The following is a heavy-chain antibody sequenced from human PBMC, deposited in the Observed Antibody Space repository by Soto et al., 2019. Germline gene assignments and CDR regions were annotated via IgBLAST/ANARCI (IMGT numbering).Heavy chain of an antibody. CDR2: IYYSGST. CDR3: ARARGARYFDY. D-gene: IGHD2-15*01. CDR1: GGSISSGDYY. J-gene: IGHJ4*02. Sequence: QVQLQESGPGLVKPSQTLSLTCTVSGGSISSGDYYWSWIRQPPGEGLEWIGYIYYSGSTYYNPSLKRRVTIAVDTSKNQFSLKLSSGTAADTAVYYCARARGARYFDYWGQGTLVTVSS. V-gene: IGHV4-30-4*01.